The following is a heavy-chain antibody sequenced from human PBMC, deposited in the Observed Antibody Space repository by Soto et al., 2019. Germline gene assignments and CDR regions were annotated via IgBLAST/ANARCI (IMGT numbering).Heavy chain of an antibody. Sequence: QVELVQSGAEIKKPGASVKVSCKTSGYTFSSYGISWVRQAPGQGLEWMGWNSAYNDNTNYAQDLQGRVTMTTDTSTRTVYMDLRNLRSDDTAVHYCARSGRHGPGKNYMDVWGKGTTVTVSS. CDR3: ARSGRHGPGKNYMDV. CDR2: NSAYNDNT. J-gene: IGHJ6*03. CDR1: GYTFSSYG. V-gene: IGHV1-18*01. D-gene: IGHD3-10*01.